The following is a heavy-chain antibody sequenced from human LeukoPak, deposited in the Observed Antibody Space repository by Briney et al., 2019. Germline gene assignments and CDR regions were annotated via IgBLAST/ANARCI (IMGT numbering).Heavy chain of an antibody. Sequence: SETLSLTCAVYGGSFSGYYWSWIRQPPGKGLEWIGEINHSGSTNYNPSLKSRVTISVDTSKNQFSLKLSSVTAADTAVYYCARLPPPSSWVDYWGQGTLVTVSS. CDR1: GGSFSGYY. D-gene: IGHD6-13*01. V-gene: IGHV4-34*01. CDR2: INHSGST. J-gene: IGHJ4*02. CDR3: ARLPPPSSWVDY.